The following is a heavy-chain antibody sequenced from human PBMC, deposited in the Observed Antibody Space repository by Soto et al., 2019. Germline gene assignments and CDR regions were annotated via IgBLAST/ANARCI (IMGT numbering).Heavy chain of an antibody. CDR2: ISAYNGNT. Sequence: QVPLVQSGAEVKKPGASVKVSCKASGYTFTSYGISWVRQAPGQGLEWMGWISAYNGNTNHAQKLEGRVTMTTDTSTSTAYMELRSLRSEDTAVYYCVRWRNQRLSHSFDPWGQVPVVTVSA. D-gene: IGHD2-2*01. V-gene: IGHV1-18*01. CDR3: VRWRNQRLSHSFDP. CDR1: GYTFTSYG. J-gene: IGHJ5*02.